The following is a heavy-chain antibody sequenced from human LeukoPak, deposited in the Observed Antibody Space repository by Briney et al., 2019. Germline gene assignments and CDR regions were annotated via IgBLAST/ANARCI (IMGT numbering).Heavy chain of an antibody. V-gene: IGHV3-9*01. CDR1: GFSFDDYA. CDR2: ISWNSGSI. CDR3: AKETLTRGYRSGRFGY. J-gene: IGHJ4*02. D-gene: IGHD5-18*01. Sequence: GRSLRLSCAASGFSFDDYAMYWVRQVPGKGLEWVSGISWNSGSIAYADSVKGRFTISGDNAKNSLYLQMNSLRAEDTALYYCAKETLTRGYRSGRFGYWGQGTLVTVSS.